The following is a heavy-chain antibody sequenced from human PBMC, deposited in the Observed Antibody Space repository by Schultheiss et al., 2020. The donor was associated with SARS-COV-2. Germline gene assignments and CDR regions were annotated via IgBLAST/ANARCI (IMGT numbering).Heavy chain of an antibody. Sequence: SQTLSLTCAVYGGSFSGYYWSWIRQPPGKGLEWIGEINHSGSTNYNPSLKSRVTISVDTSKNQFSLKLSSVTAADTAVYYCASGGSYSDWFDPWGQGTLVTVSS. J-gene: IGHJ5*02. CDR1: GGSFSGYY. V-gene: IGHV4-34*01. D-gene: IGHD1-26*01. CDR2: INHSGST. CDR3: ASGGSYSDWFDP.